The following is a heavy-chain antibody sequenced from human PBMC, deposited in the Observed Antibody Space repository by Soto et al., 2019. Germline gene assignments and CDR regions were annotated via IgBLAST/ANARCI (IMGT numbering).Heavy chain of an antibody. V-gene: IGHV1-24*01. CDR1: GYTLTELS. J-gene: IGHJ5*02. CDR3: ATAGGLRFLEWLPPTQRVWFDP. Sequence: ASVRVSCKVSGYTLTELSMHWVRQAPGKGLEWMGGFDPEYGETIYAQKFQGRVTMTEDTSTDTAYMELSSLRSEDTAVYYCATAGGLRFLEWLPPTQRVWFDPWGKGSLVAFSS. D-gene: IGHD3-3*01. CDR2: FDPEYGET.